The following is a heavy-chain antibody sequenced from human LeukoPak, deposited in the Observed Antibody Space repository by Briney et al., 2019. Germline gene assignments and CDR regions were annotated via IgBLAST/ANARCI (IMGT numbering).Heavy chain of an antibody. Sequence: PGGSLRLSCAASGFTFSTYWMSWVRQAPGKGLEWVANIKQDGSEKYYVDSLKGRFTISRDNAKNSLYLQMNSLRAEDTAVYYCASDGTIAARPTWGQGTLVTVSS. V-gene: IGHV3-7*01. D-gene: IGHD6-6*01. CDR1: GFTFSTYW. CDR3: ASDGTIAARPT. J-gene: IGHJ5*02. CDR2: IKQDGSEK.